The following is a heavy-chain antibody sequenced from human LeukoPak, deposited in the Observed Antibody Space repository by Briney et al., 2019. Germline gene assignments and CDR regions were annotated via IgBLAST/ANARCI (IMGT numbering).Heavy chain of an antibody. CDR1: GGSISSSSYY. CDR3: ARGRVTIFGVALSGRPYYFDY. J-gene: IGHJ4*02. V-gene: IGHV4-39*07. Sequence: PSETLSLTCTVSGGSISSSSYYWGWIRQPPGKGLEWIGSIYYSGSTYYNPSLKSRVTISVDMSKNQFSLKLSSVTAADTAVYYCARGRVTIFGVALSGRPYYFDYWGQGTLVTVSS. D-gene: IGHD3-3*01. CDR2: IYYSGST.